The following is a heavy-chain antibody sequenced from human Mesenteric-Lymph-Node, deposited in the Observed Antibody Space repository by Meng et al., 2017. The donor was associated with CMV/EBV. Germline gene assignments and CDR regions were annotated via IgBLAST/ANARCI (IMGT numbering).Heavy chain of an antibody. J-gene: IGHJ4*02. D-gene: IGHD5-12*01. CDR1: GFTFSNYI. CDR3: ARAGVATTTPRGYFDY. Sequence: GGSLRLSCAASGFTFSNYIINWVRQAPGKGMEWVSSISGTSGHIYYADSVKGRFTISRDNARNSLYLQMNSLRAEDTAVYYCARAGVATTTPRGYFDYWGQGTRVTVSS. CDR2: ISGTSGHI. V-gene: IGHV3-21*01.